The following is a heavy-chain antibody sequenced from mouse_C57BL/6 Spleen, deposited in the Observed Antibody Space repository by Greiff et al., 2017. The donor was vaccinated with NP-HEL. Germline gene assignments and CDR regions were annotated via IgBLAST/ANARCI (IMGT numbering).Heavy chain of an antibody. V-gene: IGHV1-53*01. CDR2: INPSNGGT. CDR3: ARSGTTYDYDFWYFDV. CDR1: GYTFTSYW. D-gene: IGHD2-4*01. J-gene: IGHJ1*03. Sequence: VKLQQPGTELVKPGASVKLSCKASGYTFTSYWMHWVKQRPGQGLEWIGNINPSNGGTNYNEKFKSKATLTVDKSSSTAYMQLSSLTSEDSAVYYCARSGTTYDYDFWYFDVWGTGTTVTVSS.